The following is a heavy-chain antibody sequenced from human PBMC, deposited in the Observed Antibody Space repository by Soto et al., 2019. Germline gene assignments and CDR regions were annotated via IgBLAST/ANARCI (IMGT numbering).Heavy chain of an antibody. CDR3: ARDSPSIAARRESFDY. CDR1: GYTFTSYG. J-gene: IGHJ4*02. D-gene: IGHD6-6*01. V-gene: IGHV1-18*01. Sequence: ASVKVSCKASGYTFTSYGISWVRQAPGQGLEWMGWISAYNGNTNYAQKLQGRVTMTTDTSTSTAYMELRSLRSDDTAVYYCARDSPSIAARRESFDYWGQGTLVTVSS. CDR2: ISAYNGNT.